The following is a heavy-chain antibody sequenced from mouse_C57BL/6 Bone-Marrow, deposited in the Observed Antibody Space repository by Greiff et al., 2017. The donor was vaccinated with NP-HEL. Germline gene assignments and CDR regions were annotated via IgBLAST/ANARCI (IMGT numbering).Heavy chain of an antibody. CDR2: IYPGDGDT. CDR3: AHYYDYGGDYYAMDY. Sequence: QVQLQQSGAELVKPGASVKISCKASGYAFSSYWMNWVKQRPGKGLEWIGQIYPGDGDTNYNGKFKGKATLTADKSSSTAYMQLSSLTSEDSAVYFCAHYYDYGGDYYAMDYWGQGTSVTVSS. CDR1: GYAFSSYW. D-gene: IGHD2-4*01. J-gene: IGHJ4*01. V-gene: IGHV1-80*01.